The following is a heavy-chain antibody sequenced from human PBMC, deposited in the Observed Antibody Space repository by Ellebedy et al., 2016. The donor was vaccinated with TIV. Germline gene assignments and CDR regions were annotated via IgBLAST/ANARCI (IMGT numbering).Heavy chain of an antibody. CDR1: GFTFRSDW. J-gene: IGHJ4*02. V-gene: IGHV3-7*03. Sequence: GESLKISCAVSGFTFRSDWMDWVRQAPGKGLEWVANISPDGSVIHYLDSVRGRFTISRDNAKKSLFLQLNSLRAEDTAVYYCSRYLEDWGQGALVTVSS. CDR2: ISPDGSVI. CDR3: SRYLED.